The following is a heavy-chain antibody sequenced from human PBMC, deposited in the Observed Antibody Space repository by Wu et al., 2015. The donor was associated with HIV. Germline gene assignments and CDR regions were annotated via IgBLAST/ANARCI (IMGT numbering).Heavy chain of an antibody. CDR3: ARDRHYYGSGSYYGMDY. J-gene: IGHJ4*02. Sequence: QVQLVQSGAEVKKPGSSVKVSCKASGGTFSSYAISWVRQAPGQGLEWMGGIIPIFGTANYAQKFQGRVTITADESTSTAYMELSSLRSEDTAVYYCARDRHYYGSGSYYGMDYWGRGNPGHRLL. V-gene: IGHV1-69*12. CDR1: GGTFSSYA. D-gene: IGHD3-10*01. CDR2: IIPIFGTA.